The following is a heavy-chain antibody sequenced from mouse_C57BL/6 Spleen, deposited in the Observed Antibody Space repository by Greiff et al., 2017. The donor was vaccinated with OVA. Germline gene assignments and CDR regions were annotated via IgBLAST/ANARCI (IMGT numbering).Heavy chain of an antibody. CDR2: INPSTGGT. V-gene: IGHV1-42*01. J-gene: IGHJ2*01. CDR3: ARRTTVVHFDY. CDR1: GYSFTGYY. Sequence: EVQLQESGPELVKPGASVKISCKASGYSFTGYYMNWVKQSPEKSLEWIGEINPSTGGTTYNQKFKAKATLTVDKSSSTAYMQLKSLTSEDSAVYYCARRTTVVHFDYWGQGTTLTVSS. D-gene: IGHD1-1*01.